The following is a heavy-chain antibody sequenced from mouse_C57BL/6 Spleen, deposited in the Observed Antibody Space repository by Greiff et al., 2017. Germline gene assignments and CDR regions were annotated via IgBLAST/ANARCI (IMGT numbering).Heavy chain of an antibody. D-gene: IGHD2-3*01. CDR1: GFTFSSYA. CDR3: TGHYDGYYHAWFAY. Sequence: DVKLVESGEGLVKPGGSLKLSCAASGFTFSSYAMSWVRQTPEKRLEWVAYISSGGDYIYYADTVKGRFTISRDNARNTLYLQMSSLKSEDTAMYYCTGHYDGYYHAWFAYWGQGTLVTVSA. J-gene: IGHJ3*01. CDR2: ISSGGDYI. V-gene: IGHV5-9-1*02.